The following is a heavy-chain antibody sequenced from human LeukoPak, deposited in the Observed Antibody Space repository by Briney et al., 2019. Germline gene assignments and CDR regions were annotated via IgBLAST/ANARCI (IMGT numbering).Heavy chain of an antibody. D-gene: IGHD3-22*01. Sequence: GASVKVSCKASGYTFTGYYMHWVRQAPGQGLEWMGWINPNSGGTNYAQKFQGRVTMTRDTSISTAYMELSRLRSDDTAVYDCARELYDYDSSGYYRVHWFDPWGQGTLVTVSS. CDR3: ARELYDYDSSGYYRVHWFDP. CDR2: INPNSGGT. CDR1: GYTFTGYY. V-gene: IGHV1-2*02. J-gene: IGHJ5*02.